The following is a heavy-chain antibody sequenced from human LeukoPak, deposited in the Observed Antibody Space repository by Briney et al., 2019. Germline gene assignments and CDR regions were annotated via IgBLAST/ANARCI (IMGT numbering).Heavy chain of an antibody. CDR2: ISYDGSNK. D-gene: IGHD5-18*01. CDR3: AKPSGYSYGYGDY. CDR1: GFTFSSYA. V-gene: IGHV3-30-3*01. J-gene: IGHJ4*02. Sequence: GGSLRLSCAASGFTFSSYAMHWVRQAPGKGLEWVAVISYDGSNKYYADSVKGRFTISRDNSKNTLYLQMNSLRAEDTAVYYCAKPSGYSYGYGDYWGQGTLVTVSS.